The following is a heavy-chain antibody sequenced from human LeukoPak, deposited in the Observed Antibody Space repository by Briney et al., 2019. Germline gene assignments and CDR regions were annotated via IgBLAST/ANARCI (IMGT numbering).Heavy chain of an antibody. CDR2: IFYSGST. CDR3: ATSDGGTTVTTNY. CDR1: GGSISSYY. Sequence: SETLSLTCTVSGGSISSYYWSGIRQPPGKGLEWIGYIFYSGSTNYNPSLKSRVTISVDTSKNQFSLKLSSVTAADTAVYYCATSDGGTTVTTNYWGQGTLVTVSS. V-gene: IGHV4-59*08. D-gene: IGHD4-17*01. J-gene: IGHJ4*02.